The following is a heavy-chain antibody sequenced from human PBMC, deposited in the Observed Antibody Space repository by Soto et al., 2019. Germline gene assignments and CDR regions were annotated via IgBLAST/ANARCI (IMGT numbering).Heavy chain of an antibody. CDR1: GYTFTIYD. Sequence: ASVKVSCKASGYTFTIYDINWVLQATGQGLEWMGWMNPNSGNTGYAQKFQGRVTMTRNTSISTAYMELSSLRSEDTAVYYCARGEGTGYDFWSGSSGDMDVWGKGTTVTVS. CDR3: ARGEGTGYDFWSGSSGDMDV. CDR2: MNPNSGNT. V-gene: IGHV1-8*01. D-gene: IGHD3-3*01. J-gene: IGHJ6*03.